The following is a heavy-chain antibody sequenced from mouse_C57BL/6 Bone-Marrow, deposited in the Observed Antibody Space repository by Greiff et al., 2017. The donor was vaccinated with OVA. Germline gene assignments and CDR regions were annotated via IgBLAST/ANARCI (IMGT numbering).Heavy chain of an antibody. D-gene: IGHD1-1*01. CDR3: ARGRDYYGYFDY. CDR1: GYAFTNYL. J-gene: IGHJ2*01. V-gene: IGHV1-54*01. CDR2: INPGSGVT. Sequence: VKLVESGAELVRPGTSVKVSCQASGYAFTNYLIEWVKQRPGQGLEWIGVINPGSGVTNYNEKFQGKAPLTADKSSSTAYMQLSSLTSEDSAVYFCARGRDYYGYFDYWGQGTTHTVSS.